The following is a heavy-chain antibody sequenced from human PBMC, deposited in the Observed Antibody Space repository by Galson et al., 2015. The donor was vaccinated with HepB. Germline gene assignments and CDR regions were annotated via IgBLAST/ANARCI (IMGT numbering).Heavy chain of an antibody. D-gene: IGHD6-19*01. CDR1: GYTFTGYY. Sequence: SVKVSCKASGYTFTGYYMHWVRQAPGQGLEWMGRINPNSGGTNYAQKFQGRVTMTRDTSISTAYMELSRLRSDDTAVYYCARDLGLEGIAVAGTGGWGLDYWGQGTLVTVSS. CDR3: ARDLGLEGIAVAGTGGWGLDY. V-gene: IGHV1-2*06. CDR2: INPNSGGT. J-gene: IGHJ4*02.